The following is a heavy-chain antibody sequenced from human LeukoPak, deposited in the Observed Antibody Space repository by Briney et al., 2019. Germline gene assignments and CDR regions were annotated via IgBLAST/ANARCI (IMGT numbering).Heavy chain of an antibody. Sequence: GPLRLSCAASGFTFSSYWMSWVRQAPGKGLEWVANIKQDGSEKYYVDSVKGRFTISRDNAKNSLYLQMNSLRAEDTAVYYCARDFYHLYGSGSFDAFDIWGQGTMVTVSS. CDR2: IKQDGSEK. CDR3: ARDFYHLYGSGSFDAFDI. J-gene: IGHJ3*02. CDR1: GFTFSSYW. V-gene: IGHV3-7*01. D-gene: IGHD3-10*01.